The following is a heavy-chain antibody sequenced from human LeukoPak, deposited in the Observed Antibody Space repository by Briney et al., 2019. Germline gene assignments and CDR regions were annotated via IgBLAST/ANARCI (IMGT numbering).Heavy chain of an antibody. D-gene: IGHD5-12*01. Sequence: PGGSLRLSCAASGFTVSSNYMSWVRQAPGKGLEWVSVIYSGGRTDYAASVKGRFTISRDNAKNTLHLQMNSLRADDTAVYYCARFGKSGYDLAHYFDYWGQGTLVTVSS. CDR1: GFTVSSNY. CDR2: IYSGGRT. CDR3: ARFGKSGYDLAHYFDY. V-gene: IGHV3-53*01. J-gene: IGHJ4*02.